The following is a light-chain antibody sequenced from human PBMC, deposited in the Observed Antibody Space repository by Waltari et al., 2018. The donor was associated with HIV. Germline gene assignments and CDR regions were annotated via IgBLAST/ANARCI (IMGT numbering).Light chain of an antibody. CDR2: GAS. CDR1: QSVTRN. CDR3: QQYEKWPGT. J-gene: IGKJ1*01. V-gene: IGKV3-15*01. Sequence: EIVMTQSPATLSVSPGERATLSCRASQSVTRNVAWYQQKPGQAPRLLIYGASARASGVPDTFSGSGSGTDFTLTISSLQPEDLAVYYCQQYEKWPGTFGLGTKVDIK.